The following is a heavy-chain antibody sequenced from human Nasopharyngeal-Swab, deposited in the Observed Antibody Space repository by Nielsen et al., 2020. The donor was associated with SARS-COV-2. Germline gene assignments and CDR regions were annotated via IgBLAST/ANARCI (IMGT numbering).Heavy chain of an antibody. CDR3: ARIVNSYFDFWSGYTDAFDV. CDR1: GFSLSNARMG. D-gene: IGHD3-3*01. Sequence: GPTVVKPTETFTLTCTVSGFSLSNARMGVSWIRQPTGKALEWLAHIFSNDEKSYSTSLKSRLTISKDTSKSQVVLTMTNMDPVDTATYYCARIVNSYFDFWSGYTDAFDVWGQGTMVTVSS. J-gene: IGHJ3*01. V-gene: IGHV2-26*01. CDR2: IFSNDEK.